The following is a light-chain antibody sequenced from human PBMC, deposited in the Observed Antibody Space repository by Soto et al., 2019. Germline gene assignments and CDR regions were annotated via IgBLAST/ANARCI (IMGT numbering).Light chain of an antibody. J-gene: IGKJ4*01. CDR1: QSVSSN. V-gene: IGKV3-15*01. CDR2: GTS. Sequence: EIVMTQSPATLSESPGERATLSCRASQSVSSNLAWYQQKRGQAPRLLIYGTSTRATGIPARFSGSGSGTECTLTISSMQYHDFAVPYCQQYNKWPLTFGGGTKVEIK. CDR3: QQYNKWPLT.